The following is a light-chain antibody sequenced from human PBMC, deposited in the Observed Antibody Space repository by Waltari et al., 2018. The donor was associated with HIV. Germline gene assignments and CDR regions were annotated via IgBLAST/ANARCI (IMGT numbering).Light chain of an antibody. CDR1: SGVGLNYNY. J-gene: IGLJ3*02. CDR3: SSYTSLTTLV. V-gene: IGLV2-14*01. CDR2: EVS. Sequence: QSALNQPASLSGSPGQSITFSCTRFSGVGLNYNYVSCYQHHPGKAPKLIIYEVSTPPSGVYSRFSVSKSGNTASLTISGLQPDDEAHYYCSSYTSLTTLVFGGGTKVTVL.